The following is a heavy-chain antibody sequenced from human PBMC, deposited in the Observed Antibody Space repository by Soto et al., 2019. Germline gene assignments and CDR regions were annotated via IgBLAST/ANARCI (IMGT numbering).Heavy chain of an antibody. D-gene: IGHD2-8*01. Sequence: QVQLVESGGGVVQPGRSLRLSCAASGFTFSSYAMHWVRQAPGKGLEWVAVISYDGSNKYYADSVKGRFTISRDNSKNTLYLKMNSRRAEDTAVYYCARVIGYCTNGVCYGLDYWGQGTLVTVSS. CDR1: GFTFSSYA. J-gene: IGHJ4*02. V-gene: IGHV3-30-3*01. CDR2: ISYDGSNK. CDR3: ARVIGYCTNGVCYGLDY.